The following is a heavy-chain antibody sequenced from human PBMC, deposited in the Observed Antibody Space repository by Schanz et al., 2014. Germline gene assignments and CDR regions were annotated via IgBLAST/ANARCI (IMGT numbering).Heavy chain of an antibody. CDR3: ARENSSGYSPAVTYYIDV. Sequence: VQLVESGGGVVQPGRSLRLSCAASGFNFRNYGMHWVRQAPGKGLEWVAQISHDGHRDFYADSVKGRFTVSRDNNWKTLSLQMNSLRSDDTAIYHCARENSSGYSPAVTYYIDVWGKGTTVTVSS. J-gene: IGHJ6*03. CDR2: ISHDGHRD. CDR1: GFNFRNYG. V-gene: IGHV3-30*19. D-gene: IGHD3-22*01.